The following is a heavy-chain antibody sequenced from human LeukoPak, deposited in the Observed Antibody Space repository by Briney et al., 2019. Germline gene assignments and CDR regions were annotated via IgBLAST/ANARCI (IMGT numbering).Heavy chain of an antibody. CDR2: INPSGGST. Sequence: ASVKVSCKASGDNFISYYMHWVRQAPGQGLEWMGIINPSGGSTSYAQKFQDRVTMTRDTSTSTVYMELSSLKSEDTAVYYCAREDVVLVDAVRYYYYGMDGWGQGTTVTVSS. V-gene: IGHV1-46*01. CDR3: AREDVVLVDAVRYYYYGMDG. CDR1: GDNFISYY. J-gene: IGHJ6*02. D-gene: IGHD1-26*01.